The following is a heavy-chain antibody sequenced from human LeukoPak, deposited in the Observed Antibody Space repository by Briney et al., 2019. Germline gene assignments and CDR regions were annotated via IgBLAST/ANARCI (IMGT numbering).Heavy chain of an antibody. V-gene: IGHV4-39*07. CDR2: IYYSGST. CDR3: ARGTDYGILTDSFDY. D-gene: IGHD3-9*01. CDR1: GGSISSSNYY. Sequence: SETLSLTCTVSGGSISSSNYYWGWIRQPPGKGLEWIGSIYYSGSTYYNPSLKSRVTISVDTSKNQFSLKLSSVTAADTAVYYCARGTDYGILTDSFDYWGQGTLVTVSS. J-gene: IGHJ4*02.